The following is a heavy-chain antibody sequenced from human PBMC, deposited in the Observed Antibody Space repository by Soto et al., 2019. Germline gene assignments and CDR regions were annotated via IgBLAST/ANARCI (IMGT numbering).Heavy chain of an antibody. CDR1: GGSFSGYY. CDR3: ARARVRGVIRVYYYYGMDV. V-gene: IGHV4-34*01. Sequence: LSLTCAVYGGSFSGYYWSWIRQPPGKGLEWIGEISHSGSTNYNPSLKSRVTISVDTSKNQFSLKLSSVTAADTAVYYCARARVRGVIRVYYYYGMDVWGQGTTVTVSS. CDR2: ISHSGST. D-gene: IGHD3-10*01. J-gene: IGHJ6*02.